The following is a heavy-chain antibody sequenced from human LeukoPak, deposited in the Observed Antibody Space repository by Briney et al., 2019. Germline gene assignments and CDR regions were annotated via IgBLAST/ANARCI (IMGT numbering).Heavy chain of an antibody. Sequence: GGSLRLSCAASGFTFSSYSMNWVRQAPGKGLEWVSAISGSGGSTYYADSVKGRFTISRDNSKNTLYLQMNSLRAEDTAVYYCALHDSSGYYYFDYWGQGTLVTVSS. CDR2: ISGSGGST. CDR3: ALHDSSGYYYFDY. CDR1: GFTFSSYS. D-gene: IGHD3-22*01. V-gene: IGHV3-23*01. J-gene: IGHJ4*02.